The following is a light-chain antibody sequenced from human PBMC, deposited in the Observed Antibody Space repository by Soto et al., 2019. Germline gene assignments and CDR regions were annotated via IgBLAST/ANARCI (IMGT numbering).Light chain of an antibody. CDR3: TSYAGSNKLGV. J-gene: IGLJ1*01. CDR1: SNDVGGYNY. Sequence: QSALTQPPSASGSPGQSVTISCTGTSNDVGGYNYVSWYQQHPGKAPKLMIYEVNKRHSGVPDRFSGSKSGNTASLTVSGLQAEDEADYYCTSYAGSNKLGVFGTGTKVTVL. V-gene: IGLV2-8*01. CDR2: EVN.